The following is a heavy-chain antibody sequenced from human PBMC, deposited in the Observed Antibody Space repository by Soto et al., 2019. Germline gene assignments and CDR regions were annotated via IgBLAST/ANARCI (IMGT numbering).Heavy chain of an antibody. CDR3: AKDPITNGWSANYFDY. J-gene: IGHJ4*02. D-gene: IGHD6-19*01. V-gene: IGHV3-30*18. CDR1: GFTFNTYA. CDR2: ISSDGFNK. Sequence: QVQLVESGGGVVQPGRSLRLSCTASGFTFNTYAMHWVRQAPGRGLEWVAIISSDGFNKYYADSVKGRFTISRDYSKNTLYVQMNSLRAEDTAVYYCAKDPITNGWSANYFDYWGQGTLVTVSS.